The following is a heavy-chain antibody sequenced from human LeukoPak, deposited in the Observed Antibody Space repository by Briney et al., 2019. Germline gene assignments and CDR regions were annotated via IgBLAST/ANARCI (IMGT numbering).Heavy chain of an antibody. CDR3: ARDYKYAFDN. D-gene: IGHD5-24*01. J-gene: IGHJ4*02. V-gene: IGHV3-48*01. CDR1: GFTFSDYS. Sequence: GGSLRRSCAASGFTFSDYSMNWVRQAPGKGLEWISYIGIDSGNTNYADSVKGRFTISGDKAKNSLYLQMNSLRVEDTAVYYCARDYKYAFDNWGRGTLVTVSS. CDR2: IGIDSGNT.